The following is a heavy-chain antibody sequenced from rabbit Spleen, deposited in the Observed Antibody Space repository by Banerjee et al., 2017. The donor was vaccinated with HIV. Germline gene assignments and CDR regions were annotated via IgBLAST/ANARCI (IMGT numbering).Heavy chain of an antibody. Sequence: QSLEESGGDLVKPGASLTLTCTASGFSFSSGYYMCWVRQAPGKGLEWIACIGIGTGTTYYATWAKGRFIISKTSSTTVTLQMTSLTVADTATYFCARDTATSFSSYGMDLWGPGTLVTV. D-gene: IGHD1-1*01. J-gene: IGHJ6*01. CDR2: IGIGTGTT. V-gene: IGHV1S40*01. CDR3: ARDTATSFSSYGMDL. CDR1: GFSFSSGYY.